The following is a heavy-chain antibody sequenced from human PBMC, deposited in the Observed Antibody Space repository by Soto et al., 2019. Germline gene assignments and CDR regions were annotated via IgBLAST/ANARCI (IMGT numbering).Heavy chain of an antibody. V-gene: IGHV3-21*01. J-gene: IGHJ5*02. CDR2: ISSSSSYI. D-gene: IGHD2-15*01. Sequence: PGGSLRLSCAASGFTFSGYGMHWVRQAPGKGLEWVSSISSSSSYIYYADSVKGRFTISRDNAKNSLYLQMNSLRAEDTAVYYCARSSGGNWFDPWGQGTLVTVSS. CDR3: ARSSGGNWFDP. CDR1: GFTFSGYG.